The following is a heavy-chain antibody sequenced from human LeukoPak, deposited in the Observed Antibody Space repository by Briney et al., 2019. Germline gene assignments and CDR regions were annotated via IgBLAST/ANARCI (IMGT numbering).Heavy chain of an antibody. D-gene: IGHD2-2*02. V-gene: IGHV3-23*01. CDR1: GFTFSSYA. CDR3: AKDPVYCSSTSCYKTGVGTDFDY. J-gene: IGHJ4*02. Sequence: GGSLRLSCAASGFTFSSYAMSWVRQAPGKGLEWVSAISGSGGSTYYADSVKGRFTISRDNSKNTLYLQMSSLRAEDTAVYYCAKDPVYCSSTSCYKTGVGTDFDYWGQGTLVTVSS. CDR2: ISGSGGST.